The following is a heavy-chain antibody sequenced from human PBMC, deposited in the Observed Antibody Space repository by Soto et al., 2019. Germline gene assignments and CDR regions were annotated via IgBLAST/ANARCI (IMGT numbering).Heavy chain of an antibody. V-gene: IGHV1-69*01. CDR1: GGTFSSYA. Sequence: QVQLVQSGAEVKKPGSSVKVSCKASGGTFSSYAISWVRQAPGQGLEWMGGIIPIFGTANYAQKFQGRVTITADESTSTAYMELSRLRTEDTAVYYWERDQGVIAARGNNWFDPWGQGTLVTVSS. CDR2: IIPIFGTA. J-gene: IGHJ5*02. CDR3: ERDQGVIAARGNNWFDP. D-gene: IGHD6-6*01.